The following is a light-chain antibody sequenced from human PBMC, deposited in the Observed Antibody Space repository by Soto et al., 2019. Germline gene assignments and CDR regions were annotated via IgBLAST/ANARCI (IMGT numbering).Light chain of an antibody. CDR1: QGISSY. J-gene: IGKJ4*01. V-gene: IGKV1-8*01. CDR2: AAS. Sequence: AIRMTHSPSSLSASTGDRVTITCRASQGISSYLAWYQQKPGKAPKLLIYAASTLQSGVPSRFSGSGSGTDFTLTISCLQSEDFATYYCQQYYSYPRVTFGGGTKVDIK. CDR3: QQYYSYPRVT.